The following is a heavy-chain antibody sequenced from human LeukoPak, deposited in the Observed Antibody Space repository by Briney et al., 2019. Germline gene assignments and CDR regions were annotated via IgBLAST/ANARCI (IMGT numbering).Heavy chain of an antibody. Sequence: PSETLSLTCTVSGGSISSYYWSWIRQPPGKGLEWIGYIYYSGSTYYNPSLKSRVTISVDTSKNQFSLKLSSVTGADTAVYYCAREYYYGSGSYSYWGQGTLVTVSS. CDR1: GGSISSYY. CDR3: AREYYYGSGSYSY. CDR2: IYYSGST. J-gene: IGHJ4*02. V-gene: IGHV4-4*08. D-gene: IGHD3-10*01.